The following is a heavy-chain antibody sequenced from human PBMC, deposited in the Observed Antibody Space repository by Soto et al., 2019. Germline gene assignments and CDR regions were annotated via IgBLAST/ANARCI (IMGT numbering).Heavy chain of an antibody. D-gene: IGHD4-17*01. CDR1: GFTVDDYA. V-gene: IGHV3-9*01. CDR3: AKDMRWGGMTTIHYFDY. CDR2: ISWNSETI. J-gene: IGHJ4*02. Sequence: EVQLVESGGGLVQPGRSLRLSCAASGFTVDDYAMHWVRQAPGKGLEWVSGISWNSETIDYADSVKGRFTISRDNAKSSIFLQMNSLRHDDTALYYCAKDMRWGGMTTIHYFDYWGQGTLVTVSS.